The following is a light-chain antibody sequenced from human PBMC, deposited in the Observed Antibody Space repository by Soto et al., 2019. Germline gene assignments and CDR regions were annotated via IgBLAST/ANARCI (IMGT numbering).Light chain of an antibody. J-gene: IGLJ2*01. CDR2: NNN. CDR1: SSNIGTNA. V-gene: IGLV1-44*01. CDR3: APCDDSLDVPV. Sequence: QSVLAQPPSASGTRGQMVTISCSGSSSNIGTNAVNWYQQLPGTAPKLLIYNNNQRPSGVPDRFSGTKSGTSASLAISGLQAEDEANYYCAPCDDSLDVPVFGGGSKVTVL.